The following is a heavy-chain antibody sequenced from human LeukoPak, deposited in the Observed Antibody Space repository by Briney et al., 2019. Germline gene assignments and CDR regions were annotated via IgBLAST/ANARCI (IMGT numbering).Heavy chain of an antibody. CDR2: IYHSGNI. J-gene: IGHJ5*02. CDR1: GYSISSGYY. D-gene: IGHD6-13*01. CDR3: ARHSSSWYVAA. V-gene: IGHV4-38-2*01. Sequence: PSETLSLTCAVSGYSISSGYYWGWIRQPPGKGLEWIGSIYHSGNIYYNPSLKSRVTISVDTSKNQFSLKLSSVIAADTAVYYCARHSSSWYVAAWGQGTLVTVSS.